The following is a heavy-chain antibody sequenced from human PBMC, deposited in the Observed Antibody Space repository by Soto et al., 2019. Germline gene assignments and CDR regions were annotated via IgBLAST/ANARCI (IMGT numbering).Heavy chain of an antibody. CDR2: ISSSSSSR. CDR1: GFTFSSYS. J-gene: IGHJ6*02. Sequence: GGSLRLSCVASGFTFSSYSMNWVRQAPGKGLGWVSYISSSSSSRYYADSVKGRFTISGDNAKNSLYLQMNSLKDEDTAVYYCARPGSGSYSGMDVWGQGTTVTVSS. D-gene: IGHD3-10*01. V-gene: IGHV3-48*02. CDR3: ARPGSGSYSGMDV.